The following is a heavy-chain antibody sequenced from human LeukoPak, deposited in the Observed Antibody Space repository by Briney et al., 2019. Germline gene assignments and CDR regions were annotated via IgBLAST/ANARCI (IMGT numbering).Heavy chain of an antibody. J-gene: IGHJ4*02. CDR3: ARERIAALDY. V-gene: IGHV4-59*01. Sequence: SETLSLTCTVSGVSISSYYWSWIRQPPGKGLEWIGYIYYSGSTNYNPSLKSRVTISVDTSKNQFSLKLSSVTAADTAVYYCARERIAALDYWGQGTLVTVSS. CDR2: IYYSGST. D-gene: IGHD6-13*01. CDR1: GVSISSYY.